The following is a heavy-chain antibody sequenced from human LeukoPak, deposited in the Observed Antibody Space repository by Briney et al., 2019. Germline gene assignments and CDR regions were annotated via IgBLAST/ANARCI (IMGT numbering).Heavy chain of an antibody. CDR2: ISRTSSYI. Sequence: GGSLRLSCAASGFTFSRYNMKWVRQAPGKGLEWVSSISRTSSYIYYADSVKGRFTISRGNAQNSLYLQMNSLRVEDTAVYYCARVLETDCSGGSCYSGLDHWGQGTLVTVSS. V-gene: IGHV3-21*01. CDR1: GFTFSRYN. CDR3: ARVLETDCSGGSCYSGLDH. J-gene: IGHJ4*02. D-gene: IGHD2-15*01.